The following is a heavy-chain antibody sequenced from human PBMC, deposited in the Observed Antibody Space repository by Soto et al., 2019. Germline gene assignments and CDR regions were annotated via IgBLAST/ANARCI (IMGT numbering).Heavy chain of an antibody. V-gene: IGHV3-21*01. J-gene: IGHJ4*02. Sequence: GGSLRLSCAASGFTFSSYAMHWVRQAPGKGLEWVSSISSSSSYIYYADSVKGRFTISRDNAKNSLYLQMNSLRAEDTAVYYCAREDVAPFDYWGQGTLVTVSS. CDR2: ISSSSSYI. D-gene: IGHD5-12*01. CDR1: GFTFSSYA. CDR3: AREDVAPFDY.